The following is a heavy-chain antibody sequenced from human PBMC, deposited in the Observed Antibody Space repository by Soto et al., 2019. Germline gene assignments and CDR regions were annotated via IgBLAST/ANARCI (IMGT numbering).Heavy chain of an antibody. D-gene: IGHD3-10*01. J-gene: IGHJ4*02. Sequence: EVQLLESGGDLVQPGGSLRLSCAASGFTFRRYAMNWVRQAPGKGLEWVASISGNGASTYYADSMKGRVTISRDNSNNSLSLQINNLRVEDTAIYYFARDRFLLWDVDYWGQGILVTVAS. CDR1: GFTFRRYA. CDR3: ARDRFLLWDVDY. CDR2: ISGNGAST. V-gene: IGHV3-23*01.